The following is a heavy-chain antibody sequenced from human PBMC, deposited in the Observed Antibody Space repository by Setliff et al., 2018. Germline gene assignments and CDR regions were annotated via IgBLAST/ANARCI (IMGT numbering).Heavy chain of an antibody. CDR2: IYDSGSS. CDR1: GGSVSNSGFF. J-gene: IGHJ5*02. Sequence: TLSLTCTVSGGSVSNSGFFWGWLRQAPGKGLEWIGNIYDSGSSNYNASLKSRLIITRDTSKNQISLKLTSVTAADTAVYYCGRGFSRIEGWGNWFDPWGQGISVTVSS. CDR3: GRGFSRIEGWGNWFDP. D-gene: IGHD2-15*01. V-gene: IGHV4-39*01.